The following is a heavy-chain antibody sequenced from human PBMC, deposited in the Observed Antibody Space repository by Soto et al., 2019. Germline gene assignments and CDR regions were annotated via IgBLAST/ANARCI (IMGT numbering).Heavy chain of an antibody. CDR2: ISYDGSNK. Sequence: GGSLRLSCAASGFTFSSYGMHWVRQAPGKGLEWVAVISYDGSNKYYADSVKGRFTISRDNSKNTLYLQMNSLRAEDTAVYYCAKLFTSYYDFWSPVSGAPSSFDYWGQGTLVTVSS. CDR1: GFTFSSYG. J-gene: IGHJ4*02. D-gene: IGHD3-3*01. CDR3: AKLFTSYYDFWSPVSGAPSSFDY. V-gene: IGHV3-30*18.